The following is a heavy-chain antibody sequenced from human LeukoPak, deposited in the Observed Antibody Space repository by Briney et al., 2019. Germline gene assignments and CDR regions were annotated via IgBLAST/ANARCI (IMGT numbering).Heavy chain of an antibody. Sequence: GGSLRLSCAASGFTFSNAYMDWVRQAPGKGLEWVGRIKPKTDGETTEYAAPVKGRFSISRDDSKNMLYLQMNSLKTEDTAVYYCITPLPYSAQGGQGTLVTVSS. D-gene: IGHD2-21*01. CDR1: GFTFSNAY. CDR2: IKPKTDGETT. V-gene: IGHV3-15*07. CDR3: ITPLPYSAQ. J-gene: IGHJ4*02.